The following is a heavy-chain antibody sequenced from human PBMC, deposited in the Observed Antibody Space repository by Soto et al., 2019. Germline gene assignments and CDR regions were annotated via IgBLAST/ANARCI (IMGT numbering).Heavy chain of an antibody. D-gene: IGHD3-22*01. CDR3: ARDRSHYYDSSGYYGYWFNP. V-gene: IGHV1-2*02. Sequence: ASVKVSCKASGYTFTGYYMHWVRQAPGQGLEWMGWINPNSGGTNYAQKFQGRVTMTRDTSISTAYMELSRLRSDDTAVYYCARDRSHYYDSSGYYGYWFNPWGQGTLVTVSS. CDR2: INPNSGGT. CDR1: GYTFTGYY. J-gene: IGHJ5*02.